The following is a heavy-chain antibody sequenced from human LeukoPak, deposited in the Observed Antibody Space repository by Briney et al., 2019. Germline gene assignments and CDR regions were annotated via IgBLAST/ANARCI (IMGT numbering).Heavy chain of an antibody. Sequence: KPSETLSLTCTLSGGSISPYYWSWIRQPPGKGLEWLGYIYYSGNTEYKPSLKSRVAMSVDTSKNQFSLRLSSVTAADTAVYYCARSTGSTMFIDYWGQGALVTVSS. CDR2: IYYSGNT. J-gene: IGHJ4*02. V-gene: IGHV4-59*01. CDR1: GGSISPYY. CDR3: ARSTGSTMFIDY. D-gene: IGHD3-10*02.